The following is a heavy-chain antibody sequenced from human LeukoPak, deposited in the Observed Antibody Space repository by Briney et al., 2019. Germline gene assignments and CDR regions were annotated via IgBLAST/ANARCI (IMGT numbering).Heavy chain of an antibody. D-gene: IGHD3-10*01. CDR1: GGSFSGYY. V-gene: IGHV4-34*01. Sequence: SETLSLTCAVYGGSFSGYYWSWIRQPPGKGLEGIGEINHSGSTNYNPSLKSRVTISVDTSKNQFSLKLSSVTAADTAVYYCARGSYYGSGSYVLDFDYWGQGTLVTVSS. CDR3: ARGSYYGSGSYVLDFDY. J-gene: IGHJ4*02. CDR2: INHSGST.